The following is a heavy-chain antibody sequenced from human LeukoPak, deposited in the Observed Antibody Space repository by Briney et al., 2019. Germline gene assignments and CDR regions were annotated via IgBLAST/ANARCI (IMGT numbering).Heavy chain of an antibody. CDR3: ARDVYCSSTSCYEAADYGYFDY. CDR2: IIPIFGTA. CDR1: GGTFSSYA. Sequence: SAKVSCKASGGTFSSYAISWVRQAPGQGLEWMGGIIPIFGTANYAQKFQGRVTITADESTSTAYMELSSLRSEDTAVYYCARDVYCSSTSCYEAADYGYFDYWGQGTLVTVSS. J-gene: IGHJ4*02. D-gene: IGHD2-2*01. V-gene: IGHV1-69*13.